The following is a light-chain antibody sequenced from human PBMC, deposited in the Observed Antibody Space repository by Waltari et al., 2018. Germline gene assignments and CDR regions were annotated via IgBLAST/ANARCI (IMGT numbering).Light chain of an antibody. Sequence: EIVLTQSPGTLSLSPGERATLSCRASQSISISYLAWYQQKPGQSPRLLIYGASSRATGIPDRFSGRVSGTDFTLTISRLEPEDFAVYCCQQYGASRLTFGGGTKVEIK. CDR3: QQYGASRLT. CDR1: QSISISY. V-gene: IGKV3-20*01. CDR2: GAS. J-gene: IGKJ4*01.